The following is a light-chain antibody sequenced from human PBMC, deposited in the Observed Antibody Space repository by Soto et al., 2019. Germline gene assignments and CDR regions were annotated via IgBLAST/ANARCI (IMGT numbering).Light chain of an antibody. CDR3: QQYGSSPPWT. Sequence: EIVMTQSPATLSVSPGERATLSCRASQDVGSKLAWYQQKPGQAPRLLIYGASSRATGIPDRFSGSGSGTDFTLTISRLEPEDFAVYYCQQYGSSPPWTLGQGTKVDIK. CDR1: QDVGSK. V-gene: IGKV3-20*01. CDR2: GAS. J-gene: IGKJ1*01.